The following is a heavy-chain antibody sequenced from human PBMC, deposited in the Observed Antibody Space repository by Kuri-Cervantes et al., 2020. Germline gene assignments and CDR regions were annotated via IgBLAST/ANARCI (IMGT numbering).Heavy chain of an antibody. V-gene: IGHV3-23*01. CDR2: ISGSGGST. D-gene: IGHD2-15*01. CDR1: GFTFSSYA. CDR3: AKENDVVVVAAFIDY. J-gene: IGHJ4*02. Sequence: GESLKISCAASGFTFSSYAMSWVRQAPGKGLEWVSAISGSGGSTHYADSVKGRFTISRDNSKNTLYLQMNSLRAEDTAVYYCAKENDVVVVAAFIDYWGQGTLVTVSS.